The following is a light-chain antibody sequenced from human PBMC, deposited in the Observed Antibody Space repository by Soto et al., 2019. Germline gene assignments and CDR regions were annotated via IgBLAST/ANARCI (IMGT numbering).Light chain of an antibody. CDR3: QQYGSSFT. J-gene: IGKJ3*01. Sequence: EIVLTQSPGTLSLSPGERATLSCRASQSISSRYLAWYQQKPGQAPRLLIYGASSRATGIPDRFSGSGSGTNFILTISRLEPEDFAVYYCQQYGSSFTFGPGTKVDIK. CDR1: QSISSRY. CDR2: GAS. V-gene: IGKV3-20*01.